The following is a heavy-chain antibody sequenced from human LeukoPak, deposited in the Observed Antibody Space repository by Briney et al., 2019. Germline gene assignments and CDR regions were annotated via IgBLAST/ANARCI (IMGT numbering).Heavy chain of an antibody. D-gene: IGHD6-19*01. J-gene: IGHJ3*02. CDR3: ASRYSSGWYNNAFDI. CDR1: GFTFSSYS. Sequence: PGGSLRLSCAASGFTFSSYSMNWVRQAPGKGLEWVSYISSSSTIYYADSVKGRFTISRDNAKNSLYLQMNSLRAEDTAVYYCASRYSSGWYNNAFDIWGQGTMVTVSS. CDR2: ISSSSTI. V-gene: IGHV3-48*01.